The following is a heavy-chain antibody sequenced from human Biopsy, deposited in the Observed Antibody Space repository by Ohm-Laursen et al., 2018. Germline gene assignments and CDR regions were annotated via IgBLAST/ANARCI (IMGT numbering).Heavy chain of an antibody. CDR3: AGATSGTSWYDP. J-gene: IGHJ5*02. V-gene: IGHV4-59*06. Sequence: SETLSLTCFVSGGSISSDYWSWIRQLPGKGLEWIGYISHSGSTAYNPSLRSLVTISTDTSTNQFSLKVRSVTAADTTMYYCAGATSGTSWYDPWGQGTLVTVSS. D-gene: IGHD6-13*01. CDR1: GGSISSDY. CDR2: ISHSGST.